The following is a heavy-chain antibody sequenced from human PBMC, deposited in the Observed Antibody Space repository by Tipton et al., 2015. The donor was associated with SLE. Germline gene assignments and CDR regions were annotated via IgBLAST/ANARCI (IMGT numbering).Heavy chain of an antibody. V-gene: IGHV3-9*01. CDR1: RFTFDDYA. D-gene: IGHD6-19*01. J-gene: IGHJ3*02. CDR3: AKPIVAVAALGAFNI. Sequence: SLRLSCAASRFTFDDYAIHWVRQAPGKGLEWVSGISWNSGEVDYADSVKGRFTISRDNAKNSIYLQMNSLRAEDTALYYCAKPIVAVAALGAFNIWGHGTMVTVSS. CDR2: ISWNSGEV.